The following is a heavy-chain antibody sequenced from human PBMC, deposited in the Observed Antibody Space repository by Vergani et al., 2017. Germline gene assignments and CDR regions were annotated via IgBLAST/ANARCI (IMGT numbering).Heavy chain of an antibody. J-gene: IGHJ4*02. CDR1: GFTVSSNY. Sequence: EVQLVESGGGLIQPGGSLRLSCAASGFTVSSNYMRWVRQAPGKGLEWVSVIYSGGSTYYADSVKGRFTISRDNSKNTLYLQMNSLRAEDTAVYYCASFADDYYDSSGFDYWGQGTLVTVSS. CDR3: ASFADDYYDSSGFDY. D-gene: IGHD3-22*01. V-gene: IGHV3-53*01. CDR2: IYSGGST.